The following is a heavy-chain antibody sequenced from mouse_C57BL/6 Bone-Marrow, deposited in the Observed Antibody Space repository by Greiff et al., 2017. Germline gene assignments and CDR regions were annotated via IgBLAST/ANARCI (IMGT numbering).Heavy chain of an antibody. V-gene: IGHV1-55*01. J-gene: IGHJ2*01. CDR3: ARSGPLGRSFDY. CDR2: IYPTSGRT. D-gene: IGHD4-1*01. CDR1: GYTFTSYW. Sequence: VQLQQPGAELVKPGASVKMSCKASGYTFTSYWITWVKQRPGQGLEWIGDIYPTSGRTNDNEKFKSKAILAVDTSSNTASMQLSSLTSEDSAVFYGARSGPLGRSFDYWGQGTTLTVSS.